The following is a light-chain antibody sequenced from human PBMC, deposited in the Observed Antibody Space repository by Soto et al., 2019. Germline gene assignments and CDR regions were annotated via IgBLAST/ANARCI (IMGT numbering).Light chain of an antibody. V-gene: IGKV1-5*03. CDR1: QTISSW. CDR3: QHYNSYSEA. CDR2: KAS. Sequence: DIQMTQSPSTLSGSVGDRVTITCRDSQTISSWLDWYQQKPGKAPKLLSYKASTLKSGVPSRFSGSGSGTEFTLTISSLQPDEFATYYCQHYNSYSEAFGQGTKVDIK. J-gene: IGKJ1*01.